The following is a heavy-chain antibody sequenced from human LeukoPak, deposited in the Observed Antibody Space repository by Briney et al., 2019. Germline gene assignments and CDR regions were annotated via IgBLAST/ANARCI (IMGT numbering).Heavy chain of an antibody. D-gene: IGHD1-1*01. CDR2: ISGSGGGI. CDR3: ALKTGTVYY. V-gene: IGHV3-23*01. J-gene: IGHJ4*02. Sequence: GRSLRLSCAASGFTFSSYAMNWVRQAPGKGLEWVSGISGSGGGIYYADSVKGRFTISRDNYKNTVYLQMNSLRGEDTAVYYCALKTGTVYYWGQGTLVTVSS. CDR1: GFTFSSYA.